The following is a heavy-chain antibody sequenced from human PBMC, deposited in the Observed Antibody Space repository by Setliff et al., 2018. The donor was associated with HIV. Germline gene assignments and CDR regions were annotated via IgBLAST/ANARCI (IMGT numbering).Heavy chain of an antibody. Sequence: PSETLSLTCTVSGGSISSGFYYWSWIRQPAGKGLEWIGRIYISGSTKYNPSLKSRVTISADTSNNQFSLILNSVTAADTAVYYRARKDHYYDARSKVDVWGKGSTVTSPQ. V-gene: IGHV4-61*02. CDR2: IYISGST. D-gene: IGHD3-16*01. J-gene: IGHJ6*04. CDR1: GGSISSGFYY. CDR3: ARKDHYYDARSKVDV.